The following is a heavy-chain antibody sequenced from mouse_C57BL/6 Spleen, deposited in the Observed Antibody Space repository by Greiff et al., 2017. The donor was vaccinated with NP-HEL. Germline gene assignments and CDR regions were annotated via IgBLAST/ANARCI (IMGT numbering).Heavy chain of an antibody. D-gene: IGHD2-1*01. CDR1: GYAFSSYW. CDR3: ARWGNYGYAMDY. CDR2: IFPGSGST. J-gene: IGHJ4*01. V-gene: IGHV1-75*01. Sequence: VQLQQSGAELVKPGASVKISCKASGYAFSSYWMNWVKQRPGQGLEWIGWIFPGSGSTYYNEKFKGKATLTVDKSSSTAYMLLSSLTSEDSAVYFCARWGNYGYAMDYWGQGTSVTVSS.